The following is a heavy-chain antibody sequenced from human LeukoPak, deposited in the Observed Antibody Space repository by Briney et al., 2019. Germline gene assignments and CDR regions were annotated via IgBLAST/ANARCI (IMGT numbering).Heavy chain of an antibody. D-gene: IGHD1-1*01. CDR2: IQWDGSNK. Sequence: PGGSLRLSCAVSGFTLKNNGMHWVRQAPGKGLEWVAFIQWDGSNKYYADSVKGRFTISRDTSKNTLYLQMNSLRAEDTAEYYCAKEWNLGGFDYWGQGTLVTVSS. V-gene: IGHV3-30*02. CDR3: AKEWNLGGFDY. J-gene: IGHJ4*02. CDR1: GFTLKNNG.